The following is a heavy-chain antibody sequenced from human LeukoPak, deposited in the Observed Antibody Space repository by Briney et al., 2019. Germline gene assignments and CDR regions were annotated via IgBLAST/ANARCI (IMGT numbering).Heavy chain of an antibody. D-gene: IGHD6-13*01. CDR3: ARDFRIAAAVPSYFDY. CDR1: GFTVSSNY. V-gene: IGHV3-53*01. CDR2: IYSGGST. Sequence: GGSLRLSCAASGFTVSSNYMSWVRQAPGKGLEWVSVIYSGGSTYYADSVKGRFTISRDNAKNSLYLQMNSLRAEDTAVYYCARDFRIAAAVPSYFDYWGQGVLVTVSS. J-gene: IGHJ4*02.